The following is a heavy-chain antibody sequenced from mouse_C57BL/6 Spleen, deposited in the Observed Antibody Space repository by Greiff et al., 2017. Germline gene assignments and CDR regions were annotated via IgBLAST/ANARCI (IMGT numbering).Heavy chain of an antibody. CDR2: FYPGSGSI. Sequence: VQRVESGAELVKPGASVKLSCKASGYTFTEYTIHWVKQRSGQGLEWIGWFYPGSGSIKYNEKFKDKATLTADKSSSTGYMELSRLTSEDSAVYFCARHEDYYGSSYSYYFDYWGQGTTLTVSS. CDR3: ARHEDYYGSSYSYYFDY. V-gene: IGHV1-62-2*01. CDR1: GYTFTEYT. J-gene: IGHJ2*01. D-gene: IGHD1-1*01.